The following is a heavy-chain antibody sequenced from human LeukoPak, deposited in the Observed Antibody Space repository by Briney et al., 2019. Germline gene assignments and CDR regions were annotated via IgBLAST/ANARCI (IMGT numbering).Heavy chain of an antibody. CDR2: IYPGDSNN. V-gene: IGHV5-51*01. CDR3: ARRVASSSSRSLDY. D-gene: IGHD6-6*01. CDR1: GYTFTTYW. Sequence: GESLIISCKGSGYTFTTYWIAWGRPMPGRGVEGMGIIYPGDSNNRYSPSFQGQVTISADKSITTAYLQWSSLKASDTAMYYCARRVASSSSRSLDYWGQGTLVTVSS. J-gene: IGHJ4*02.